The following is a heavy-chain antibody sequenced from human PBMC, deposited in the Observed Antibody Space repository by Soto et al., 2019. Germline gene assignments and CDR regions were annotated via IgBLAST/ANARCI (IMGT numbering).Heavy chain of an antibody. CDR2: IKSKIDGGTA. J-gene: IGHJ4*02. Sequence: EVLLVESGGGLGKPGGSLRLSCAASGFNLSHPWMTWVRQAAGKGLEWVGHIKSKIDGGTADYAAPVKGRFTISRDDSNNMVYLQMNSLKTEDTAVYYCTTGIYYDLLTGHHNVAYWGQGTLVTVSS. CDR3: TTGIYYDLLTGHHNVAY. CDR1: GFNLSHPW. D-gene: IGHD3-9*01. V-gene: IGHV3-15*01.